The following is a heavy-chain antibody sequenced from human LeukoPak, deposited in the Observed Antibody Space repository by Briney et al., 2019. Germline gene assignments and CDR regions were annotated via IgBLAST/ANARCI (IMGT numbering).Heavy chain of an antibody. Sequence: KPSETLSFTCTVSGGSISSSNHYWGWIRQPPGKGLEWIGSIYYSGSTYYNPSLKSRVTISVDTSKNQFSLKLSSVTAADTAVYYCARVVLVTASLMAFDIWGQGTMVTVSS. D-gene: IGHD2-21*02. J-gene: IGHJ3*02. CDR1: GGSISSSNHY. CDR2: IYYSGST. V-gene: IGHV4-39*01. CDR3: ARVVLVTASLMAFDI.